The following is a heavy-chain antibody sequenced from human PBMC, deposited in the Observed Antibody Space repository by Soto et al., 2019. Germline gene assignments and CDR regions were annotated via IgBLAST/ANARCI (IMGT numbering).Heavy chain of an antibody. D-gene: IGHD2-15*01. V-gene: IGHV6-1*01. Sequence: SQTLSLTCAISGDSVSSNSAAWNWIRQSPSRGLEWLGRTYYRSKWYNDYAVSVKSRITINPVTSKNQFSLQVNSVPPEDTAVYYCARDQEDQGYCSGGSCYEGFDYWGQGTLVTVSS. J-gene: IGHJ4*02. CDR3: ARDQEDQGYCSGGSCYEGFDY. CDR1: GDSVSSNSAA. CDR2: TYYRSKWYN.